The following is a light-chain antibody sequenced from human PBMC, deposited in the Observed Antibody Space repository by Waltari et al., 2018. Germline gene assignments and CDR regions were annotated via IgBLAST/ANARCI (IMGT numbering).Light chain of an antibody. Sequence: DIQMTQSPSTLSASVGDRVIFSCRASQSISKWLAWYQQKPGKDPKLLIYKASTVESGVPSRFSGSGSGTAFTLTISSLQPEDFATYYCQQYNSYSLLSFGGGTKVEIK. J-gene: IGKJ4*01. V-gene: IGKV1-5*03. CDR2: KAS. CDR1: QSISKW. CDR3: QQYNSYSLLS.